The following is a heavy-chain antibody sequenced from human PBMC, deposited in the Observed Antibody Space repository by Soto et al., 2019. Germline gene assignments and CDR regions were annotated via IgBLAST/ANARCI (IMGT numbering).Heavy chain of an antibody. CDR2: IYYSGST. V-gene: IGHV4-61*01. CDR3: ARGGSDYGGNPVLRSASKLPN. Sequence: SETLSLTCTVSGGSVSSGSYYWSWIRQPPGKGLEWIGYIYYSGSTNYNPSLKSRVTISVDTSKNQFSLKLSSVTAADTAVYYCARGGSDYGGNPVLRSASKLPNWGQGTLVTVSS. D-gene: IGHD4-17*01. J-gene: IGHJ4*02. CDR1: GGSVSSGSYY.